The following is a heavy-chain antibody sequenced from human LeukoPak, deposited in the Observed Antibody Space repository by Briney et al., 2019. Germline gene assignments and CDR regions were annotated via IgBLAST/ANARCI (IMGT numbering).Heavy chain of an antibody. D-gene: IGHD3-10*01. CDR3: ARDWNGSGSPNDF. CDR2: IKTDGSEK. J-gene: IGHJ4*02. Sequence: GGSLRLSCAVSGFTFSTYWMSWVRQAPGKGLEWVANIKTDGSEKYYVDSVKGRFTISRDNAKNSLYLQMNSLRAEDTAVYYCARDWNGSGSPNDFWGQGTLVTVSP. V-gene: IGHV3-7*01. CDR1: GFTFSTYW.